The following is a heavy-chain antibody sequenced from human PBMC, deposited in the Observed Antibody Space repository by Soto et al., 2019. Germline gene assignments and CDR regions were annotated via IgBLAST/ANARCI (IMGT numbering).Heavy chain of an antibody. V-gene: IGHV1-3*01. CDR1: GYTLTTYA. CDR2: INADNGNT. Sequence: ASVKVSCKASGYTLTTYAMHWVRQAPGQRLEWMGWINADNGNTKYSQKFQGRVTITRDTSASTAYMEVSSLRSEDTAVYYCARDLGPPCSSTSCFGAFDIWGQGTMDTVSS. CDR3: ARDLGPPCSSTSCFGAFDI. D-gene: IGHD2-2*01. J-gene: IGHJ3*02.